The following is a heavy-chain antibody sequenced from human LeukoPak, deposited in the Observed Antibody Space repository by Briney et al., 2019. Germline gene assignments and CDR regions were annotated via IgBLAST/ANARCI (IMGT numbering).Heavy chain of an antibody. V-gene: IGHV4-34*01. D-gene: IGHD6-19*01. CDR3: ARLGGRYYGN. J-gene: IGHJ4*02. CDR2: INHSGST. Sequence: SETLSLTCAVYGGSFSGYYWSWIRRPPGKGLEWIGEINHSGSTNYNPSLKSRVTISVDTSKNQFSLKLSSVTAADTAVYYCARLGGRYYGNWGQGTLVTVSS. CDR1: GGSFSGYY.